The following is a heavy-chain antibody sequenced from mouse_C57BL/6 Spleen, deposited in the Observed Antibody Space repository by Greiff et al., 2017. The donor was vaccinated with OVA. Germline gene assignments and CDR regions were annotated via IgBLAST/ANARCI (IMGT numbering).Heavy chain of an antibody. V-gene: IGHV5-9-1*02. Sequence: VQLKESGEGLVKPGGSLKLSCAASGFTFSSYAMSWVRQTPEQRLEWVAYISSGGDYIYYADTVKGRFTISRDNARNTLYLQMSSLKSEDTAMYYCTSYGNYDAMDYWGQGTSVTVSS. J-gene: IGHJ4*01. CDR2: ISSGGDYI. CDR3: TSYGNYDAMDY. D-gene: IGHD2-1*01. CDR1: GFTFSSYA.